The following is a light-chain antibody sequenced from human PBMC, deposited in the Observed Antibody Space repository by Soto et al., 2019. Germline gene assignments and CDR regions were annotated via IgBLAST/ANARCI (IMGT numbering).Light chain of an antibody. V-gene: IGKV1-39*01. CDR1: QSISSY. CDR3: QQSYSTRRT. CDR2: AAS. J-gene: IGKJ1*01. Sequence: IQMTQSPSSLSASVGDRVTVTCRESQSISSYLNWYQQKPGKAPKLRIYAASSLQSGVPSRFSGSGSGTDFTLTISSLQPEDFATYYCQQSYSTRRTFGQGTKV.